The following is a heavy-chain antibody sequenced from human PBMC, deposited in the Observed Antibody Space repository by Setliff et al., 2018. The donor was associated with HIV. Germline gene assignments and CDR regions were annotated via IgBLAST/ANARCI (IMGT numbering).Heavy chain of an antibody. V-gene: IGHV1-46*01. J-gene: IGHJ4*02. CDR2: INPSDGAT. CDR1: GYTFTSYA. D-gene: IGHD3-10*01. CDR3: ARGAPTINDC. Sequence: ASVKVSCKASGYTFTSYAMNWVRQAPGQGLEWMGIINPSDGATTYAKKFEDRVTMTRDTSTNTVYMELSSLRSEETAVYYCARGAPTINDCWGQGTLVTVSS.